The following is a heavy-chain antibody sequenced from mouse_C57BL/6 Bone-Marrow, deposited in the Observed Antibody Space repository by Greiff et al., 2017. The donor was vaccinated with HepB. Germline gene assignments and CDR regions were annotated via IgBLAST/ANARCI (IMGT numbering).Heavy chain of an antibody. D-gene: IGHD2-10*02. CDR1: GFTFSSYA. CDR2: ISSGGDDI. CDR3: TRGGYGNYYYFDD. Sequence: EVQLVQSGAGLVKPGASLKLSCAASGFTFSSYAMSWVRQTPEKRLEWVAYISSGGDDINYADTVKGRFTISGDNSRSTLYLQMSSLKSEDTAMYYCTRGGYGNYYYFDDWGQGTTLTVSS. V-gene: IGHV5-9-1*02. J-gene: IGHJ2*01.